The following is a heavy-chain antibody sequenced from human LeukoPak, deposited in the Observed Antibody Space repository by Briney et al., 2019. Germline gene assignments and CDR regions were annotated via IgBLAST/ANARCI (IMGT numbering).Heavy chain of an antibody. CDR2: ISGSGGST. CDR3: AMHPGPVTRYFDY. J-gene: IGHJ4*02. CDR1: GFTFSSYA. Sequence: PGGSLRLSCAASGFTFSSYAMSWVRQAPGKGLEWVSAISGSGGSTYYADSVKGRFTISRDNSKNTLYLQMNSLGAEDTAAYYCAMHPGPVTRYFDYWGQGTLVTVSS. V-gene: IGHV3-23*01.